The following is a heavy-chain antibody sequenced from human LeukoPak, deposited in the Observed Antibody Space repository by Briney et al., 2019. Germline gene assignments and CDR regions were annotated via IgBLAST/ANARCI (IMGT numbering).Heavy chain of an antibody. V-gene: IGHV3-48*03. Sequence: QPGGSLRLSCAASGFTFSSYEMNWVRQAPGKGLEWVSYISSSGSTIYYADSVKGRFTISRDNAKNSLYLQMNSLRAEDTAVYYCARWAPYSKSHSSGYFYFDYWGQGTLVTVSS. D-gene: IGHD3-22*01. CDR3: ARWAPYSKSHSSGYFYFDY. CDR2: ISSSGSTI. J-gene: IGHJ4*02. CDR1: GFTFSSYE.